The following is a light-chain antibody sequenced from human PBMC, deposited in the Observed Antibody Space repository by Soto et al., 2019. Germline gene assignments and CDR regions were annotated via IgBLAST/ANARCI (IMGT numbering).Light chain of an antibody. Sequence: DIVMTQSPEFLAVSLGERATINCKSGQSVLYSGNNKNYLNWYQQKPGHPPKLLISWASTRESGVPDRFSGSGSRTEFTLTISSLQAEDVALYYCQQYYSSPYTFGQGTKLEI. V-gene: IGKV4-1*01. CDR2: WAS. CDR1: QSVLYSGNNKNY. J-gene: IGKJ2*01. CDR3: QQYYSSPYT.